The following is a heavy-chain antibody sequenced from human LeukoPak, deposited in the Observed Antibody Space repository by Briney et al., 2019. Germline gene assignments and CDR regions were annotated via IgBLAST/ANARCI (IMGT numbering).Heavy chain of an antibody. CDR2: VYNSGST. V-gene: IGHV4-59*01. Sequence: SETLSLTCTVSGGSINSYYWTWIRQPPGNGLEWIANVYNSGSTNYNPSLKSRVTISVDMFKNQFSLKLTSVTAADTAVYYCARLRSGMDVWGQGTTVTVSS. J-gene: IGHJ6*02. CDR1: GGSINSYY. CDR3: ARLRSGMDV.